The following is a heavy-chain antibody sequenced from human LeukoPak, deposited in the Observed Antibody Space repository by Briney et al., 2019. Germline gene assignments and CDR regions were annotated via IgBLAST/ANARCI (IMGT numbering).Heavy chain of an antibody. CDR3: ASLLAAAGRYYFDY. CDR2: ISSSGSTI. Sequence: PGGSLRLSCAASGFTFSDYYMSWIRQAPGKGLEWVSYISSSGSTIYYADSVKGRFTISRDNAKNSLYLQMNSLRAEDTAVYYCASLLAAAGRYYFDYWGQGTLVTVYS. D-gene: IGHD6-13*01. J-gene: IGHJ4*02. CDR1: GFTFSDYY. V-gene: IGHV3-11*01.